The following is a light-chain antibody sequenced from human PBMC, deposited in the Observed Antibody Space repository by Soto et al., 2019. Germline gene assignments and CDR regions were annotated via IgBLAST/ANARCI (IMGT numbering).Light chain of an antibody. J-gene: IGKJ1*01. CDR3: QHRSNRTSWT. CDR2: DAY. Sequence: EIVLTQSPVTLSLSPGERATLSCRAIQSVRCYFAWYQHTPGQAPRLLIFDAYKRATGIPARLSGSGSGTDFTLPISRLEPEEFAVYYCQHRSNRTSWTFGPGTKVELK. CDR1: QSVRCY. V-gene: IGKV3-11*01.